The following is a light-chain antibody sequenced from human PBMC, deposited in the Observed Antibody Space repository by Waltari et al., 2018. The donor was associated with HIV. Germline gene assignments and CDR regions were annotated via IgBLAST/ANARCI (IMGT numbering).Light chain of an antibody. V-gene: IGLV1-44*01. CDR1: SSNIGNNP. CDR3: AAWDGSLKGYV. Sequence: QSVLTQPPSASGTPGQRVTISCSGSSSNIGNNPVQWYQQLPGTAPQLPIHINKPAPSGVPYRFSGPKSGTSASLAISGVQSEDEADYYCAAWDGSLKGYVFGTGTKVTVL. J-gene: IGLJ1*01. CDR2: INK.